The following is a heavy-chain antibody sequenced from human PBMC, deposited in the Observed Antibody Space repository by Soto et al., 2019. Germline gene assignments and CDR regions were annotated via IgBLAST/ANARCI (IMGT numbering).Heavy chain of an antibody. CDR3: AHPARIRSGWYLKR. CDR1: GFSLSTSGVG. V-gene: IGHV2-5*02. Sequence: QITLKESGPTLVKPTQTLTLTFTFSGFSLSTSGVGVGWIRQPPGKALEWLALIYWDDDKRYSTSLKSRLTITKDASNNRVVLTTTNMDPVGTPTYYFAHPARIRSGWYLKRWGQGSLVTVCS. D-gene: IGHD6-19*01. J-gene: IGHJ4*02. CDR2: IYWDDDK.